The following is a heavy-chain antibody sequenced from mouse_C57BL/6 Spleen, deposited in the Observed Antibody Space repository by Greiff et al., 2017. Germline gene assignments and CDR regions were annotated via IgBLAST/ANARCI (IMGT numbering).Heavy chain of an antibody. CDR2: ISSGGSYT. V-gene: IGHV5-6*01. CDR3: ARPYYYGSSYEDAMDY. Sequence: EVHLVESGGDLVKPGGSLKLSCAASGFTFSSYGMSWVRQTPDKRLAWVATISSGGSYTYYPDSVKGRFTISRDNAKNTLYLQMSSLKSEDTAMYYCARPYYYGSSYEDAMDYWGQGTSVTVSS. D-gene: IGHD1-1*01. CDR1: GFTFSSYG. J-gene: IGHJ4*01.